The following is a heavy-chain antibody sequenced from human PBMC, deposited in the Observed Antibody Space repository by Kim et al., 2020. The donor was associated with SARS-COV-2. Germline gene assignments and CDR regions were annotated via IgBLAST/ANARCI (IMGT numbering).Heavy chain of an antibody. D-gene: IGHD2-21*01. CDR1: GFTFSSHD. V-gene: IGHV3-21*05. CDR3: ARATLGYCGGFGYVASSYFYTLHM. CDR2: INSSSDYA. J-gene: IGHJ6*02. Sequence: GGSLRLSCAASGFTFSSHDMNWVRQAPGKGLEWVSNINSSSDYAYYADSVKGRTTISRDNAKNSLYLQMTSLRADDTAVYYCARATLGYCGGFGYVASSYFYTLHMWGQGPAVTVSS.